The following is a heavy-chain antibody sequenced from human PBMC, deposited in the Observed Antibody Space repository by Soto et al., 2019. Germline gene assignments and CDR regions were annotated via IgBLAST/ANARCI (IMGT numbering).Heavy chain of an antibody. Sequence: PGGSLRLSCAASGFTVSSNYMSWVRQAPGKGLEWVSVIYSGGSTYYADSVKGRFTISRHNSKNTLYLQMNSLRAEDTAVYYCARASTVTTWDDAFDIWGQGTMVTVSS. D-gene: IGHD4-17*01. CDR3: ARASTVTTWDDAFDI. CDR2: IYSGGST. J-gene: IGHJ3*02. CDR1: GFTVSSNY. V-gene: IGHV3-53*04.